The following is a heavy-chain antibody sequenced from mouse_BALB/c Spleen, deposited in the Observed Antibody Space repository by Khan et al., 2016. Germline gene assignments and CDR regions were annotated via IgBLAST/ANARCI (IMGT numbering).Heavy chain of an antibody. Sequence: QIQLVQSGPELKKPGETVKISCKASGYTFTNYGMNWVKQAPGKDLKWMGWINTYTGEPTYADDFKGRFAFSLETSASTAYLQINNLKHEDTATYFCAREPYAMDYWGQGTSVTVSS. V-gene: IGHV9-3-1*01. CDR2: INTYTGEP. CDR1: GYTFTNYG. J-gene: IGHJ4*01. CDR3: AREPYAMDY.